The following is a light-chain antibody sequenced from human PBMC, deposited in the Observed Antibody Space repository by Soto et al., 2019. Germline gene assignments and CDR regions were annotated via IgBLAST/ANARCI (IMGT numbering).Light chain of an antibody. CDR1: PGINSF. Sequence: IQLTQSPSPLSASVGDRVTITCRASPGINSFLAWYQQKPGKAPNLLIYAASTLQSGVPSRFSGSGSGTDFTLTISSLQPEDFSTYYCQQLERYPSTFGGGTKVEIK. J-gene: IGKJ4*02. CDR2: AAS. CDR3: QQLERYPST. V-gene: IGKV1-9*01.